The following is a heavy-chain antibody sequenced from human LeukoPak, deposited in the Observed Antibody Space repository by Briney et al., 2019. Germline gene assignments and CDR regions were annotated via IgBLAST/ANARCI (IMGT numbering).Heavy chain of an antibody. D-gene: IGHD2-15*01. CDR1: GFTFSSYE. Sequence: PGGSLRLSCAASGFTFSSYEMNWVRQAPGKGLEWVSYISSSGSTIYYADSVKGRFTISRDNSKNTLYLQMNSLRAEDTAVYYCAKDSDCSGGSCYSGWFDPWGQGTLVTVSS. V-gene: IGHV3-48*03. J-gene: IGHJ5*02. CDR3: AKDSDCSGGSCYSGWFDP. CDR2: ISSSGSTI.